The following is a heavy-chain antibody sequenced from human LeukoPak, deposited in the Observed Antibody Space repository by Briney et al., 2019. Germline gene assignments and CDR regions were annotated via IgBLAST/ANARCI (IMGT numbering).Heavy chain of an antibody. Sequence: PGGSLRLSCAASGFTVSSNYMSWVRQAPGKGLEWVSVIYSGGSTYYADSVKGRFTISRDNPKNTLYLQMNSLRAEDTAVYYCASTQLWSALDYYGMDVWGQGTTVTVSS. CDR3: ASTQLWSALDYYGMDV. V-gene: IGHV3-53*01. CDR1: GFTVSSNY. D-gene: IGHD5-18*01. CDR2: IYSGGST. J-gene: IGHJ6*02.